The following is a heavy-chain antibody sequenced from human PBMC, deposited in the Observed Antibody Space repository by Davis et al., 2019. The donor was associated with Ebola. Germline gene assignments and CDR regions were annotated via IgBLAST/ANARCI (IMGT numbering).Heavy chain of an antibody. CDR2: IRSKANSYAT. J-gene: IGHJ4*02. V-gene: IGHV3-73*01. D-gene: IGHD1-26*01. CDR1: GFTFSGSA. Sequence: GESLNISCAASGFTFSGSAMHWVRQASGKGLEWVGRIRSKANSYATAYAASVKGRFTISRDDSKNTAYLQMNSLKTEDTAVYYCARAHGSYRTCDYWGQGTLVTVSS. CDR3: ARAHGSYRTCDY.